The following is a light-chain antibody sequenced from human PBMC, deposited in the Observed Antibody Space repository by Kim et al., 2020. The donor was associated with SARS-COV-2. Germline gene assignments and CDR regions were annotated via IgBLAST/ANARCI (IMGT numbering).Light chain of an antibody. CDR2: AAS. J-gene: IGKJ2*03. V-gene: IGKV3-20*01. Sequence: FAGERATLSCMASQTVDSASLAWYQHKPGQAPRLLFYAASTRATGVPDRFSGSGSGTDFTLTIARLEPEDFAMYYCQQFGSAPYSFGQGTKVDIK. CDR3: QQFGSAPYS. CDR1: QTVDSAS.